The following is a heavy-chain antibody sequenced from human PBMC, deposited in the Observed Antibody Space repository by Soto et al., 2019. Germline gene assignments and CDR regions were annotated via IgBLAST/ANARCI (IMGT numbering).Heavy chain of an antibody. CDR1: GFTFSNYA. D-gene: IGHD2-2*01. J-gene: IGHJ4*02. CDR3: AKSNLYCSSSNCYVFDY. Sequence: EVQLLDSGGGLVQPGGSLRLSCAASGFTFSNYAMSWVRQAPGKGLEWVSSIRNSGTSTYYADSVKGRFTISRDNSKNALYLQMSSLRVEDTAVYYCAKSNLYCSSSNCYVFDYWGQGTLVTVSS. V-gene: IGHV3-23*01. CDR2: IRNSGTST.